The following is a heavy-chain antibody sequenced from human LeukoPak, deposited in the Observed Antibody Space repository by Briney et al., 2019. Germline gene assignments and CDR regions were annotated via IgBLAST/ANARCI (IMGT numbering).Heavy chain of an antibody. CDR2: ISSSSSYI. CDR3: ARDVGRARDFDI. Sequence: PGGSLRLSCVASGFTVSSYSMNWVRQAPGKGLEWVSSISSSSSYIDYADSVTRRFNIHREKAKNSMYLQMNSLRAEDTAVYYCARDVGRARDFDIWGQGTMVTVSS. V-gene: IGHV3-21*01. J-gene: IGHJ3*02. D-gene: IGHD6-6*01. CDR1: GFTVSSYS.